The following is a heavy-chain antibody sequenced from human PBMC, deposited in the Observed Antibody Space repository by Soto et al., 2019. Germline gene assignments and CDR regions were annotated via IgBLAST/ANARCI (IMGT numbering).Heavy chain of an antibody. D-gene: IGHD3-22*01. V-gene: IGHV1-18*04. CDR1: GYTFTSYG. CDR2: ISAYNGNT. CDR3: AILYYYDSSGYSKPDY. J-gene: IGHJ4*02. Sequence: EASVKFSCKASGYTFTSYGISWVRQAPGQGLEWMGWISAYNGNTNYAQKLQGRVTMTTDTSTSTAYMELRSLRSDDTAVYYCAILYYYDSSGYSKPDYWGQGTPVTVSS.